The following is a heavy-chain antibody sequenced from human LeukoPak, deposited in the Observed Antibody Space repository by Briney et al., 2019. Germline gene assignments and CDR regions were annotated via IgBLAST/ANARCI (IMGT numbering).Heavy chain of an antibody. CDR1: GGTFSSFI. Sequence: ASVKVSCKSSGGTFSSFIINWVRQAPGQGLEWMGGVIPVFGVPNYAQKFQGRVTITADKSTSTAYMELSSLRSEDTAVYYCARVAGYSSSWLGYWGQGTLVTVSS. J-gene: IGHJ4*02. CDR2: VIPVFGVP. D-gene: IGHD6-13*01. CDR3: ARVAGYSSSWLGY. V-gene: IGHV1-69*17.